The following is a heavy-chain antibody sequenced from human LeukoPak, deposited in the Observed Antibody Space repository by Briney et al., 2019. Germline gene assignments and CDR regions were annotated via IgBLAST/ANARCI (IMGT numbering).Heavy chain of an antibody. CDR3: VRQYNSSWLQFFDY. CDR1: GLTFSDYW. J-gene: IGHJ4*02. V-gene: IGHV3-7*04. CDR2: IKQDGSAK. D-gene: IGHD6-13*01. Sequence: PGGSLRLSCAVAGLTFSDYWMTWVRQAPGKGLEWVANIKQDGSAKYYVDSVQGRFTISRDNAKNSLYLQMNSLRAEDTAIYYCVRQYNSSWLQFFDYWGQGTLVTVSS.